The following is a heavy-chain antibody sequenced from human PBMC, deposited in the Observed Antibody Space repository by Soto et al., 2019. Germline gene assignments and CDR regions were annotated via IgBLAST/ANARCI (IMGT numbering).Heavy chain of an antibody. CDR3: AKDLVSCTNGVCYPDYYYGMDV. CDR2: KSYDGSNK. CDR1: GFTFSSYG. V-gene: IGHV3-30*18. J-gene: IGHJ6*02. D-gene: IGHD2-8*01. Sequence: GGSLRLSCAASGFTFSSYGMHWVRQAPGKGLEWVAVKSYDGSNKYYADSVKGRFTISRDNSKNTLYLQMNRLRAEDTAVYYCAKDLVSCTNGVCYPDYYYGMDVWGQGTTVTVSS.